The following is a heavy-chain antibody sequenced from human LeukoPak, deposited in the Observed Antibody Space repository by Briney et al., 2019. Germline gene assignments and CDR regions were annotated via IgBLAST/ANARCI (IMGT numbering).Heavy chain of an antibody. V-gene: IGHV1-8*01. Sequence: GASVKVSCKASGYTFTSYDINWVRQATGQGLEWMGWMNPNSGNTGYAQKFQGRVTMTRNTSISTAYMELSSLRSEDTAVYYCAIPYCSSTSCYDYWGQGTLVTVSS. CDR1: GYTFTSYD. J-gene: IGHJ4*02. CDR2: MNPNSGNT. CDR3: AIPYCSSTSCYDY. D-gene: IGHD2-2*01.